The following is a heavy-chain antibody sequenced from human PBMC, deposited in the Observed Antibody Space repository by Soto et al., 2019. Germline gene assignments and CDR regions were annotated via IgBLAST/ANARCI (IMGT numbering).Heavy chain of an antibody. Sequence: QVQLQESGPGLVKPSETLSLTCTVSGASISSYYWSWIRQPPGKGLEWIGYIYYSGTTNYNPSLKSRVTISVDTSKNQFSLKLSSVTAADTAVCYCARWGAGLDYWGQGTLVTVSS. CDR2: IYYSGTT. CDR1: GASISSYY. D-gene: IGHD3-16*01. CDR3: ARWGAGLDY. J-gene: IGHJ4*02. V-gene: IGHV4-59*08.